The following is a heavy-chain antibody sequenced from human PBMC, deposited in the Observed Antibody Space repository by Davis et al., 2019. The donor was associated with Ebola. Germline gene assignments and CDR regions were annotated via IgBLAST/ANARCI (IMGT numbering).Heavy chain of an antibody. CDR2: IFPDDSDT. CDR1: GYKFTSHW. V-gene: IGHV5-51*01. Sequence: GESLKISCQGSGYKFTSHWIGWVRQRPGKGLEWMGIIFPDDSDTTYSPTFQGQVSFSADKSISTAYLQWSSLKASDTAMYYCARLDSSGYVYWGRGTLVTVTS. J-gene: IGHJ4*02. CDR3: ARLDSSGYVY. D-gene: IGHD5-18*01.